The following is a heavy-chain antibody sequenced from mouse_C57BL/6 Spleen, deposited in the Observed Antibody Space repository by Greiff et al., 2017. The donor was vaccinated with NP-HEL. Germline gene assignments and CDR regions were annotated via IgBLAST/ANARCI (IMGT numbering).Heavy chain of an antibody. D-gene: IGHD2-5*01. Sequence: QVQLQQPGAELVKPGASVKMSCKASGYTFTSYWITWVKQRPGQGLEWIGDIYPGSGSTNYNEKFKSKATLTVDTSSSTAYMQLSSLTSEDSAVYYGARPDYSNYGFDYWGQGTTLTVSS. CDR1: GYTFTSYW. CDR2: IYPGSGST. J-gene: IGHJ2*01. CDR3: ARPDYSNYGFDY. V-gene: IGHV1-55*01.